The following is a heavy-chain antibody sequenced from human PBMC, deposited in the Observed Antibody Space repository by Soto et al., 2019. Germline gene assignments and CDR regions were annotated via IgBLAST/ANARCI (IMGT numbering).Heavy chain of an antibody. CDR2: ISAYNGNT. D-gene: IGHD3-9*01. Sequence: XSVKVSCKASGYTFTSYGISWVRQAPGQGLEWMGWISAYNGNTNYAQKLQGRVTMTTDTSTSTAYMELRSLRSDDTAVYYCARDHDILTGYSPGDYWGQGALVTVSS. V-gene: IGHV1-18*04. CDR3: ARDHDILTGYSPGDY. CDR1: GYTFTSYG. J-gene: IGHJ4*02.